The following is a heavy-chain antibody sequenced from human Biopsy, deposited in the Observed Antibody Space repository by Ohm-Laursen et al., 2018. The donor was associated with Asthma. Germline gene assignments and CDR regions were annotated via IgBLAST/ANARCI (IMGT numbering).Heavy chain of an antibody. D-gene: IGHD6-19*01. CDR2: INYRGDT. CDR3: VRGEEVAGTYFKD. J-gene: IGHJ1*01. Sequence: PSQTLSLTCAISGGSFTHYFWMWTRQPPGKGLEWIGEINYRGDTNYNPSLESRVSISVDTSTYHFSLRLNSVTAADTAVYYCVRGEEVAGTYFKDWDQGTLVTVSS. V-gene: IGHV4-34*01. CDR1: GGSFTHYF.